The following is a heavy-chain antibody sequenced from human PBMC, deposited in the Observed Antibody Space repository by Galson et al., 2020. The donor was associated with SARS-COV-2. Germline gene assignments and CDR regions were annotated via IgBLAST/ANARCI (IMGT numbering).Heavy chain of an antibody. CDR2: INYSGST. J-gene: IGHJ5*02. CDR3: ARMPYYDVLSGYFITHDGWFDP. V-gene: IGHV4-59*11. CDR1: GASISSPY. Sequence: ASEILSLTCTVSGASISSPYWSWVRQPPGKGLEWIGCINYSGSTNYNPSLKSRVVISLDTSKSQFSLTLSSVIAADTAVYYCARMPYYDVLSGYFITHDGWFDPWGQGTLVIVSS. D-gene: IGHD3-3*01.